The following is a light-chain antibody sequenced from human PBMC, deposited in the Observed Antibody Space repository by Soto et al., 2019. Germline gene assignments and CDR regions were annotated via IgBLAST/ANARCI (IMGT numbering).Light chain of an antibody. CDR2: DAS. Sequence: EIVITQSPTALSVSPGEGATLSCRARQSVRSNLAWYQQKPGQAPRLLIYDASTRATGIPARFSGSGSGTEFILTISSLQSEDFGVYYCQQYNNWPPITLGQGTRLAI. CDR3: QQYNNWPPIT. J-gene: IGKJ5*01. CDR1: QSVRSN. V-gene: IGKV3D-15*01.